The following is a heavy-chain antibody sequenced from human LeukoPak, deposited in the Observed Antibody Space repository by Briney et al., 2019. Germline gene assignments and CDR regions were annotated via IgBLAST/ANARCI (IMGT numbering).Heavy chain of an antibody. CDR1: GGSFSGYY. D-gene: IGHD6-19*01. Sequence: SETLSLTCGVYGGSFSGYYWSWIRQPPGKGLEWIGEIIHSGSTNYNPSLKSRVTLSIDTSKNPFPLTLSSVTAADTAVYYCARVVAGTKDFQHWGQGTLVTVSS. V-gene: IGHV4-34*12. J-gene: IGHJ1*01. CDR2: IIHSGST. CDR3: ARVVAGTKDFQH.